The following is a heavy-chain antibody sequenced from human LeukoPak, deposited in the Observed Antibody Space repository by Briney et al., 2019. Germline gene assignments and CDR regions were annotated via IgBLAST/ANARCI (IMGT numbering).Heavy chain of an antibody. CDR2: IRYDGSNK. CDR1: GFTFSSHG. J-gene: IGHJ5*02. CDR3: AKDARPVSYNWFDP. Sequence: GGSLRLSCAASGFTFSSHGMHWVRQAPGKGLGWVAFIRYDGSNKYYADSVKGRFTISRDNSKNTLYLQMNSLRAEDTAVYYGAKDARPVSYNWFDPWRQGTLVTVSS. V-gene: IGHV3-30*02. D-gene: IGHD6-6*01.